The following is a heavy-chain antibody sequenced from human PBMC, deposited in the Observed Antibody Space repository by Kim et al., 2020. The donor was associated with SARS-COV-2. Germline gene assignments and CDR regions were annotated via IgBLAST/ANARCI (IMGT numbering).Heavy chain of an antibody. CDR2: GRT. CDR3: ARMPYGGFDY. J-gene: IGHJ4*02. V-gene: IGHV4-59*01. Sequence: GRTDYNPPLKRRVTILIDTSKSQFSLRLSSVTAADTALYFCARMPYGGFDYWGQGTLVTVSS. D-gene: IGHD3-16*01.